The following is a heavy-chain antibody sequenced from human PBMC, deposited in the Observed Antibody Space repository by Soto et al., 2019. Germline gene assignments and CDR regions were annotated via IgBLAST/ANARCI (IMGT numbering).Heavy chain of an antibody. CDR1: GGSFSGYY. CDR2: INHSGST. V-gene: IGHV4-34*01. CDR3: ARALPVSRYCISIDCPRSGMDV. D-gene: IGHD2-2*01. J-gene: IGHJ6*02. Sequence: TLSLTCAFYGGSFSGYYWSWVRQPPGKGLEWIAEINHSGSTNYNPSLKSRVTISVDTSKNYFSLKLSFVIAADTAVYYCARALPVSRYCISIDCPRSGMDVWGQGTTVTVSS.